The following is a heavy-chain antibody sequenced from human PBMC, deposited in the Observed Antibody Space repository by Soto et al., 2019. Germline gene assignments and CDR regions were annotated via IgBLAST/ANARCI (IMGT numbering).Heavy chain of an antibody. CDR1: GGSISSSSYY. D-gene: IGHD2-8*01. J-gene: IGHJ6*02. V-gene: IGHV4-39*01. CDR3: ARSRIRLNSYDDMDV. Sequence: QLQLQESGPGLVKPSETLSLTCTVSGGSISSSSYYWGWIRQPPGKGLEWIGIIYYSGTTYYNPSLKSRVPISADTSKNQFSPKLSSLTAADTAVYYGARSRIRLNSYDDMDVWGQGTTVTVSS. CDR2: IYYSGTT.